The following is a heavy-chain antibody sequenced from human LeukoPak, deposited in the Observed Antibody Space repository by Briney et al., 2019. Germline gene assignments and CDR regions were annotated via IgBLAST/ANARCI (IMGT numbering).Heavy chain of an antibody. D-gene: IGHD6-13*01. CDR2: ITVYNGNT. CDR3: ARDRGYKQQRWFDL. V-gene: IGHV1-18*01. Sequence: GASVKVSCKASGYTFSSYGISWVRQAPGQGLEWMGWITVYNGNTKYAHKYQDRVTMTTDTSTSTAYMDLRSLRSDDTAVYYCARDRGYKQQRWFDLWGQGTLVTVSS. CDR1: GYTFSSYG. J-gene: IGHJ5*01.